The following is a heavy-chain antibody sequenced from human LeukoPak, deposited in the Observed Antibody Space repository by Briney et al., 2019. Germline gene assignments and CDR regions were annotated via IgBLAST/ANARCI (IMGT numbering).Heavy chain of an antibody. Sequence: SGTLSLTCTVAGGSISSSSYYWGWIRQPPGKGLEWIGSIYYSGSTYYSPSLKSRVTISVDTSKNQFSLKLSSVTAADTAVYYCARRPTSIPMVRGVIAFGYWGQGTLVTVSS. CDR3: ARRPTSIPMVRGVIAFGY. J-gene: IGHJ4*02. V-gene: IGHV4-39*01. CDR1: GGSISSSSYY. CDR2: IYYSGST. D-gene: IGHD3-10*01.